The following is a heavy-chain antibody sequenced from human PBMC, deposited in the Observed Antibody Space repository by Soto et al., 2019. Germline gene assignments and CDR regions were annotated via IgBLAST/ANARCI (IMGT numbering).Heavy chain of an antibody. CDR1: GGTFSSYA. Sequence: GASVKVSCKASGGTFSSYAISWVRQAPGQGLEWMGGIIPIFGTANYAQKFQGRVTITADESTSTAYMELSSLRSEDTAVYYCARVEGVGATHIDYWGQGTLVIVSS. J-gene: IGHJ4*02. D-gene: IGHD1-26*01. CDR2: IIPIFGTA. V-gene: IGHV1-69*13. CDR3: ARVEGVGATHIDY.